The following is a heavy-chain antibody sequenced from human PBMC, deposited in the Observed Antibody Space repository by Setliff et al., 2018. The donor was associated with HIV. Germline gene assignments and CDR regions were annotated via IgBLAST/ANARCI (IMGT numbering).Heavy chain of an antibody. CDR2: IIPMFGTT. CDR1: GGTFRRSA. V-gene: IGHV1-69*13. Sequence: ASVKVSCKASGGTFRRSAVSWVRQAPGRGLEWMGGIIPMFGTTNFAQKFQDRVTITADESTSTVYMELSSLRSEDTAAYYCATAGEMATIGYYYYYMGVWGEGTTVTVSS. J-gene: IGHJ6*03. D-gene: IGHD3-10*01. CDR3: ATAGEMATIGYYYYYMGV.